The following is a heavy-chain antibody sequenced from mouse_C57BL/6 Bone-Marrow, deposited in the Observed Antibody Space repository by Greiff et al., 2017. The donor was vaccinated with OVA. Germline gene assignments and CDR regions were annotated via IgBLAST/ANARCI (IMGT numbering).Heavy chain of an antibody. J-gene: IGHJ3*01. CDR3: ASGDA. CDR1: GYTFTDYY. V-gene: IGHV1-26*01. Sequence: VQLQQSGPELVKPGASVKISCKASGYTFTDYYMNWVKQSHGKSLEWIGDINPNNGGTSYIQKFKGKATLTVDKSSSTAYMELRSLTSEDSAVYYCASGDAWGQGTLVTVSA. CDR2: INPNNGGT.